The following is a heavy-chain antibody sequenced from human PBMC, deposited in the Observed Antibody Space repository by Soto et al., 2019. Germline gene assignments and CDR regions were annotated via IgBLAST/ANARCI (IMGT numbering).Heavy chain of an antibody. V-gene: IGHV1-18*01. D-gene: IGHD6-19*01. J-gene: IGHJ6*02. CDR1: GYTFTTYG. Sequence: QVQLEQSGAEVKKPGDSMKVSCKASGYTFTTYGISWVRQAPGQGLEWMGWINGYNGNTDYPQKLQGRVTMTTDTSTSIAYMALRSLRSDDTAVYYCAREGSAPYYYYGMDVWGQGTTVTVSS. CDR3: AREGSAPYYYYGMDV. CDR2: INGYNGNT.